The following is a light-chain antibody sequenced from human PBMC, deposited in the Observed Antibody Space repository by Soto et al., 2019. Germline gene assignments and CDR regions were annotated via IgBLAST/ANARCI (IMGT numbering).Light chain of an antibody. J-gene: IGLJ3*02. Sequence: QSVLTQPPSMSGAPGQRVTISCTGSSSNIGAGYDVHWYQQLPGTPPKLLIYSNNQRPSGVPDRFSGSKSGTSASLAISGLQSEDEADYFCASWDDSLNGPVFGGGTQLTVL. CDR1: SSNIGAGYD. CDR3: ASWDDSLNGPV. CDR2: SNN. V-gene: IGLV1-44*01.